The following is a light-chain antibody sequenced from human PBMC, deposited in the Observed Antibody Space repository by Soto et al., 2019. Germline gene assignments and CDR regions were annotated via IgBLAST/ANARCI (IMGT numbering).Light chain of an antibody. Sequence: DIVMTQSPDSLAVSLGERATINCKSSQSVLYSSNNKNYLAWYQQKPGQPPKLLIYWASTRESGVPDRFSGSGSRTDFTLTISSLQAADVAVYYCQQYYSTPFTFGQGTKLEIK. CDR1: QSVLYSSNNKNY. CDR2: WAS. CDR3: QQYYSTPFT. J-gene: IGKJ2*01. V-gene: IGKV4-1*01.